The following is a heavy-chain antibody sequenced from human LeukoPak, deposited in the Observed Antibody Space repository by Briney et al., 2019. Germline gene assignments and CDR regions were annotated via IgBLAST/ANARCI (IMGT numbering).Heavy chain of an antibody. CDR3: AKDARRTSGWYFFDY. V-gene: IGHV3-23*01. J-gene: IGHJ4*02. D-gene: IGHD6-19*01. Sequence: GGSLRLSCAASGFTFTSYAMSWVRQAPGKGLEWVSLISDSGGSTYFADSVKGRFTISRDNSKNTLFLQMSSLRAEDTAVYYCAKDARRTSGWYFFDYWGQGTLVTVSS. CDR1: GFTFTSYA. CDR2: ISDSGGST.